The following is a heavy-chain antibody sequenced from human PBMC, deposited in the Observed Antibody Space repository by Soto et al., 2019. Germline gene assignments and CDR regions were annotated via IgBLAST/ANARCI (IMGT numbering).Heavy chain of an antibody. Sequence: GGSLRLSCAASGFTFSSYWMSWVRQAPGKGLEWVANIKQDGSEKYYVDSVKGRFTISRDNAKNSLYLQMNSLRAEDTAVYYCARGSLAARQPYYYYGMDVWGQGTTVTVSS. CDR3: ARGSLAARQPYYYYGMDV. J-gene: IGHJ6*02. CDR1: GFTFSSYW. CDR2: IKQDGSEK. V-gene: IGHV3-7*03. D-gene: IGHD6-6*01.